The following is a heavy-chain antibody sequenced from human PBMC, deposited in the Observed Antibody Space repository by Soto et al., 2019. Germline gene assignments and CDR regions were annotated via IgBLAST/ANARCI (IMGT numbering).Heavy chain of an antibody. V-gene: IGHV4-39*01. CDR1: GGSITSDAYQ. CDR3: AKHGQVLAAAVY. J-gene: IGHJ4*02. Sequence: QVQLQESGPGLVKPSETLSLTCTVSGGSITSDAYQWGWIRQPPGKGLEWIGSINYGGKTYFNPSVKSRVTISVDTSKNQISLNLNSVTAADMAVYYCAKHGQVLAAAVYWGQGTLVTVSS. CDR2: INYGGKT. D-gene: IGHD2-15*01.